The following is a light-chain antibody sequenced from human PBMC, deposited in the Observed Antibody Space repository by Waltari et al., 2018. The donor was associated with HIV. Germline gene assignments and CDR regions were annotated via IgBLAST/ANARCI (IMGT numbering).Light chain of an antibody. Sequence: ELVLTQSPGPLSLSPLERATLSCRASQSVDNNYLAWYQHRPGQAPRLLIFGASSRATGIPDRFSASGSGADFTLTISSLDPSDYALYYCQQYATSPRTFGQGTRVEIK. CDR1: QSVDNNY. CDR3: QQYATSPRT. J-gene: IGKJ2*01. CDR2: GAS. V-gene: IGKV3-20*01.